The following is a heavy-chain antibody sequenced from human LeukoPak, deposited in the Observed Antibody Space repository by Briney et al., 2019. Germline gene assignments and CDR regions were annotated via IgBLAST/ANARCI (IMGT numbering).Heavy chain of an antibody. D-gene: IGHD3-22*01. V-gene: IGHV3-73*01. CDR1: GFTFSGSA. J-gene: IGHJ4*02. Sequence: GXSLRLSCAASGFTFSGSAMHWVRQASGKGLEWVGRIRSKANSYATAYAASVKGRFTISRDDSKNTAYLQMNSLKTEDTAVYYCTRHSMDYYDSSGYNWGQGTLVTVSS. CDR3: TRHSMDYYDSSGYN. CDR2: IRSKANSYAT.